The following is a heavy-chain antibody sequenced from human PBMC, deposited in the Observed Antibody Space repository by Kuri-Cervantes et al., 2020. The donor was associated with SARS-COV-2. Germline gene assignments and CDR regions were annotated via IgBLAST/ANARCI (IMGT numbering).Heavy chain of an antibody. J-gene: IGHJ4*02. V-gene: IGHV4-39*02. CDR1: RGSISSSSYY. CDR3: ARELAGGRYYAFLSGSPRGGYFDY. D-gene: IGHD3-3*01. CDR2: IYYTGNT. Sequence: ESLKISCTVSRGSISSSSYYWGWIRQPPGKGLEWIGRIYYTGNTYYNPSLNSRVTMSVDTSKNQFSLKLSSVTAADTAVYYCARELAGGRYYAFLSGSPRGGYFDYWGQGTLVTVSS.